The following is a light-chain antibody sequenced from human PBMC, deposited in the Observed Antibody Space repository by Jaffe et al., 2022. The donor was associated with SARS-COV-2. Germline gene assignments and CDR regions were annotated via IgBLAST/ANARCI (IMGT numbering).Light chain of an antibody. CDR2: AAS. J-gene: IGKJ4*01. CDR1: QGISDY. CDR3: QKYDSVPLT. V-gene: IGKV1-27*01. Sequence: DIQMTQSPSSLSASVGDRVTISCRASQGISDYLAWYQQRPGKSPKLLIYAASTLRSGVPSRFSGSRSGTDFTLTISSLQPEDVATYFCQKYDSVPLTFGGGTKVEIK.